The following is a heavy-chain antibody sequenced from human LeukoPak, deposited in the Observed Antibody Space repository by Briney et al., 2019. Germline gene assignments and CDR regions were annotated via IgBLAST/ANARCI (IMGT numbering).Heavy chain of an antibody. V-gene: IGHV1-18*01. CDR1: GYTFTSYG. J-gene: IGHJ4*02. CDR2: ISAYNGNP. Sequence: ASVKVSCKASGYTFTSYGISWGRHAPGQGLERMGWISAYNGNPKYAQKLQDRVTMTTNKSSSEALQELRSMRSDDTAVYYCARDRYYYDSSGYFGLDYWGQGTLVTVSS. D-gene: IGHD3-22*01. CDR3: ARDRYYYDSSGYFGLDY.